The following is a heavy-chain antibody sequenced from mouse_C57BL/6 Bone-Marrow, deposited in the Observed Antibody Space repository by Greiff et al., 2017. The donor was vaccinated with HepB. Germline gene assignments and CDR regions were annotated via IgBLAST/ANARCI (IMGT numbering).Heavy chain of an antibody. CDR1: GFTFSSYT. CDR2: ISGGGGNT. CDR3: ARRDYGCSDWYFDV. J-gene: IGHJ1*03. Sequence: EVKLVESGGGLVKPGGSLKLSCAASGFTFSSYTMSWVRQTPEKRLEWVATISGGGGNTYYPDSVKGRFTISRDNAKNTLYLQMSSLRSEDTALYYCARRDYGCSDWYFDVWGTGTTVTVSS. V-gene: IGHV5-9*01. D-gene: IGHD1-1*01.